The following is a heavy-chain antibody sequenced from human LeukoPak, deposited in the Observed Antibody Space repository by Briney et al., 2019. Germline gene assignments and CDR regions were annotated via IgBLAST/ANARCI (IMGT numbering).Heavy chain of an antibody. CDR2: IYSGGST. V-gene: IGHV3-53*01. D-gene: IGHD5-24*01. Sequence: QPGGSLRLSCAASGFTVSSNSMSWVRQAPGKGLEWVSLIYSGGSTYYADSVKGRFTISRDNSKNTLYLQMNSLRAEDTAIYYCAKTIPYWYFDLWGHGTLVTVSS. CDR3: AKTIPYWYFDL. CDR1: GFTVSSNS. J-gene: IGHJ2*01.